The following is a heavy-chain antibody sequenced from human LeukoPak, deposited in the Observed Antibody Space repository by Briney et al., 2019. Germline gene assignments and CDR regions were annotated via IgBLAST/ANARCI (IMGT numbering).Heavy chain of an antibody. CDR3: AREGDGYNSPIDY. CDR2: INWNGGST. CDR1: GFTLDDYG. V-gene: IGHV3-20*04. Sequence: PGGSLRLSCAASGFTLDDYGVSWVREAPGKGLEWVSGINWNGGSTGYADSVKGRFTISRDNAKNSLFLQMNSLRAEDTAVYYCAREGDGYNSPIDYWGQGTLVTVSS. D-gene: IGHD5-24*01. J-gene: IGHJ4*02.